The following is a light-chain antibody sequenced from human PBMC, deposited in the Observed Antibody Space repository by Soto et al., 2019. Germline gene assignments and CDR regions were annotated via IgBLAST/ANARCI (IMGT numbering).Light chain of an antibody. V-gene: IGKV3-15*01. CDR1: QTISPN. CDR2: GAS. CDR3: QQYDTWPPQYT. J-gene: IGKJ2*01. Sequence: ERVMTQSPDTPYVSPGDSATLSCRASQTISPNLAWYQQRPGQAPRLLIHGASTRATGVPARFSGSGSGAEFTLSIISLQADDFAVYYGQQYDTWPPQYTFDQGTKVLSK.